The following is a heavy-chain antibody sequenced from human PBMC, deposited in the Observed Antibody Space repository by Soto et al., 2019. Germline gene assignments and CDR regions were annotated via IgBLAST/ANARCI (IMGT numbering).Heavy chain of an antibody. V-gene: IGHV1-69*13. D-gene: IGHD1-26*01. Sequence: SVKVSCKASGGTFSSYAISWVRQAPGQGLEWMGGIIPIFGTANYAQKFQGRVTITADESTSTAYMELSSLRSEDTAVYYCARMKVGATTSYYYYYGMDVWGQGTTVTVSS. CDR2: IIPIFGTA. CDR1: GGTFSSYA. J-gene: IGHJ6*02. CDR3: ARMKVGATTSYYYYYGMDV.